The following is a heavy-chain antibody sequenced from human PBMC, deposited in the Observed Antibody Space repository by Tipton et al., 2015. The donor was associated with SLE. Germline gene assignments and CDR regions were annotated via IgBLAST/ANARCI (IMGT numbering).Heavy chain of an antibody. CDR1: GGSISLYY. J-gene: IGHJ3*02. Sequence: TLSLTCTVSGGSISLYYWNWIRQPPGKGLEWIGYIHYSGTTHDNPSLKSRVTMSVDMSKNQFSLRLTSVTAADTAVYYCARTLGAIAHTVYDAFDIWGQGKMVTVSS. CDR2: IHYSGTT. D-gene: IGHD1-26*01. CDR3: ARTLGAIAHTVYDAFDI. V-gene: IGHV4-59*07.